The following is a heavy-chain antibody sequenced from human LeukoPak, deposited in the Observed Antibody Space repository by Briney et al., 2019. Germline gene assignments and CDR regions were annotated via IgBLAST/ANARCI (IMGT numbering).Heavy chain of an antibody. D-gene: IGHD4-17*01. CDR1: GVSISTYY. V-gene: IGHV4-59*01. CDR2: IQYRGNA. Sequence: SETLSLTCTVSGVSISTYYWTWLRQPPGKGLEWIGYIQYRGNADYNPSLKSRVTISVDTSNNQCSLRLSSVTAADTAMYYCARVGSLTTFDWGQGTLVTVSS. CDR3: ARVGSLTTFD. J-gene: IGHJ4*02.